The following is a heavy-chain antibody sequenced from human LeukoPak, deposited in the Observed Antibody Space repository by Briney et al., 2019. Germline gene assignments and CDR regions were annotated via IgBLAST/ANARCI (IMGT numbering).Heavy chain of an antibody. V-gene: IGHV4-4*07. D-gene: IGHD3-16*02. CDR3: ARALEPLYDYVWGSYRYAPRGGNNFDY. Sequence: SETLSLTCSVSGDSISYFYWSWIRQAAGKGLEWIGRISGSGSTDYNASLKSRVTVSVDTSKSQLSLKVISVTAADTAVYYCARALEPLYDYVWGSYRYAPRGGNNFDYWGQGTLVTVSS. CDR1: GDSISYFY. J-gene: IGHJ4*02. CDR2: ISGSGST.